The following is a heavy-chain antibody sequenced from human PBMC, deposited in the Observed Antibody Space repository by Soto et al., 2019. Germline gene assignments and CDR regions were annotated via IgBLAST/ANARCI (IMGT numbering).Heavy chain of an antibody. CDR3: ARSYMVRGVAHWFDP. Sequence: QVQLQESGPGLVKPSGTLSLTCAVSGGSISSSNWWSWVRQPPGKGLEWIGEIYHSGSTNYNPSLQSRVTISVDKSKNHFALQLSSVTAADTAVYYCARSYMVRGVAHWFDPWGQGTLVTVSS. J-gene: IGHJ5*02. D-gene: IGHD3-10*01. CDR1: GGSISSSNW. V-gene: IGHV4-4*02. CDR2: IYHSGST.